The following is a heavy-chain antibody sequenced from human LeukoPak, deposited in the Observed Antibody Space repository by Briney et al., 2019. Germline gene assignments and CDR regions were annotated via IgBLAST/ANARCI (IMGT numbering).Heavy chain of an antibody. CDR3: ASRMITNPW. CDR1: GGSISSYY. J-gene: IGHJ4*02. D-gene: IGHD3-16*01. V-gene: IGHV4-38-2*02. CDR2: IYHSGNT. Sequence: SETLSLTCTVSGGSISSYYWGWIRQPPGKGLEWIGSIYHSGNTHYNPSLKSRVTISVDPSKNQFSLKLRSVTAADTAVYYCASRMITNPWWGQGTLVTVSS.